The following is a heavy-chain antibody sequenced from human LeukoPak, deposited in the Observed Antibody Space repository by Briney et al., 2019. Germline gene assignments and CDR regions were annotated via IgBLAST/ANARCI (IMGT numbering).Heavy chain of an antibody. CDR3: ARTITVPAAAEFDY. CDR1: GYTFTSYG. D-gene: IGHD2-2*01. J-gene: IGHJ4*02. CDR2: ISAYNGNT. Sequence: ASVKVSCKASGYTFTSYGISWVRQAPGQGLEWMGWISAYNGNTNYAQKLQGRVTTTTDTSTSTAYMELRSLRSDDTAVYYCARTITVPAAAEFDYWGQGTLVTVSS. V-gene: IGHV1-18*04.